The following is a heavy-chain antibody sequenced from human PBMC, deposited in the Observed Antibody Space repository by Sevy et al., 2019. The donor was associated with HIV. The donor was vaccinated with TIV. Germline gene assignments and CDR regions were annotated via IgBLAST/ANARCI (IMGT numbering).Heavy chain of an antibody. CDR2: VKQDMSEK. J-gene: IGHJ4*02. V-gene: IGHV3-7*01. D-gene: IGHD3-3*01. CDR1: GFTFSRFW. Sequence: GGSLRLSCAASGFTFSRFWMSWVRQAPGKGLEWVANVKQDMSEKYYADSVKGRFTISRDNAKNSLFLQMNSLRAEDTAVYYCARAQQVTMLVVIGGLYFDLWGQGTLVTVSS. CDR3: ARAQQVTMLVVIGGLYFDL.